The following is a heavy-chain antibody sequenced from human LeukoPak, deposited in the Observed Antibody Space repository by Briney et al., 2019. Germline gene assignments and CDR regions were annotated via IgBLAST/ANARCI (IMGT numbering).Heavy chain of an antibody. CDR2: ISSSSSYI. CDR3: AREREYSSSNPGGPDY. J-gene: IGHJ4*02. V-gene: IGHV3-21*01. CDR1: GFTFSSYS. D-gene: IGHD6-6*01. Sequence: KTGGSLRLSCAASGFTFSSYSMNWVRQAPGKGLEWVSSISSSSSYIYYADSVKGRFTISRDNAKNSLYLQMNSLRAEDTAVYYCAREREYSSSNPGGPDYWGQGTLVTVSS.